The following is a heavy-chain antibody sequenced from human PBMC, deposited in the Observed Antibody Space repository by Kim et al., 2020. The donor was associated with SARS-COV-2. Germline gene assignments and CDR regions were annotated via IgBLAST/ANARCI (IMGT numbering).Heavy chain of an antibody. CDR1: GFSFSSYD. CDR3: ARELPDSSSYGWYFDL. Sequence: GGSLRLSCAASGFSFSSYDMHWVRQATGKGLEWVSAIGTRGDTYYPDSVKGRFTISRENAENSLSLQMNSLRVGDTAIYYCARELPDSSSYGWYFDLWCR. J-gene: IGHJ2*01. D-gene: IGHD6-6*01. V-gene: IGHV3-13*01. CDR2: IGTRGDT.